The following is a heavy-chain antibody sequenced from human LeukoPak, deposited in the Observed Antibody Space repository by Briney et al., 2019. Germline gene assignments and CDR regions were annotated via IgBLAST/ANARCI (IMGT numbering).Heavy chain of an antibody. J-gene: IGHJ2*01. CDR3: ARAQLSYSSTWYANWYFDL. V-gene: IGHV3-48*01. CDR1: GFTFSSYS. D-gene: IGHD6-13*01. CDR2: ISSSSSTI. Sequence: GSLRLSCAASGFTFSSYSMNWVRQAPGKGLEWVSYISSSSSTIYYADSVKGRFTISRDSAKNSLYLQMNSLRAGDTAVYYCARAQLSYSSTWYANWYFDLWGRGTLVTVSS.